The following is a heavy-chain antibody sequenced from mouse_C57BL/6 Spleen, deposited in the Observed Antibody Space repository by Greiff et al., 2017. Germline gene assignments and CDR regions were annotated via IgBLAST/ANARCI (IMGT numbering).Heavy chain of an antibody. CDR3: ARSKGHYDPSRPGFAY. CDR2: IYPGDGDT. CDR1: GYAFSSYW. J-gene: IGHJ3*01. D-gene: IGHD2-4*01. V-gene: IGHV1-80*01. Sequence: QVQLKESGAELVKPGASVKISCKASGYAFSSYWMNWVKQRPGKGLEWIGQIYPGDGDTNYNGKFKGKATLTADKSSSTAYMQLSSLTSEDSAVYFCARSKGHYDPSRPGFAYWGQGTLVTVSA.